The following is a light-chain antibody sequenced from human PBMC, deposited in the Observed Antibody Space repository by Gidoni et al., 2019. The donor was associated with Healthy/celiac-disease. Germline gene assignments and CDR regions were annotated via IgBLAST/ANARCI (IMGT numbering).Light chain of an antibody. CDR1: SSAVGGYIY. J-gene: IGLJ2*01. CDR2: EVS. Sequence: QSALTQPASVSGSPGQSITISCTGTSSAVGGYIYVSWYQQHPGKAPKLMIYEVSNRPSGVSNRFSGSKSGNTASLTISGLQAEDEADYYCSSYTSSSAVVFGGGTKLTVL. V-gene: IGLV2-14*01. CDR3: SSYTSSSAVV.